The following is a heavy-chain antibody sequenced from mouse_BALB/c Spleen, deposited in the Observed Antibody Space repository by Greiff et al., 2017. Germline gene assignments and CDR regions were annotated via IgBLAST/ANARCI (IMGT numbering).Heavy chain of an antibody. D-gene: IGHD2-10*02. CDR1: GFTFSSYT. Sequence: EVKVVESGGGLVQPGGSLKLSCAASGFTFSSYTMSWVRQTPEKRLEWVAYISNGGGSTYYPDTVKGRFTISRDNAKNTLYLQMSSLKSEDTAMYYCARYGLGDYWGQGTSVTVSS. V-gene: IGHV5-12-2*01. CDR3: ARYGLGDY. J-gene: IGHJ4*01. CDR2: ISNGGGST.